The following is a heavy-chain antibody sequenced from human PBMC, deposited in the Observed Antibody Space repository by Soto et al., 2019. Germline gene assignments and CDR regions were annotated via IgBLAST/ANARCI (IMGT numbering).Heavy chain of an antibody. CDR2: ISGSGGST. CDR3: AKNFEYSSSSNAFDI. D-gene: IGHD6-6*01. Sequence: GGSLRLSCAASGFTFSSYAMSWVRQAPGKGLEWVSAISGSGGSTYYADSVKGRLTISRDNSKNTLYLQMNSLRAEDTAVYYCAKNFEYSSSSNAFDIWGQGTMVTVSS. CDR1: GFTFSSYA. V-gene: IGHV3-23*01. J-gene: IGHJ3*02.